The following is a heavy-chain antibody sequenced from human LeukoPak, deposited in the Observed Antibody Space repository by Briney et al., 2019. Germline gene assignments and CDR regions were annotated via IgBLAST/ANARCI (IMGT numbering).Heavy chain of an antibody. Sequence: PGGSLRLSCAASGFTFSSYSINWVRLAPGKGLVWVSRINTDGSTTNYADSVKGRFTISRDNAKNTMYLQMNSLRAEDTAIYYCARGARERGFDYWGQGTLVTVSS. CDR1: GFTFSSYS. V-gene: IGHV3-74*01. CDR3: ARGARERGFDY. D-gene: IGHD1-26*01. J-gene: IGHJ4*02. CDR2: INTDGSTT.